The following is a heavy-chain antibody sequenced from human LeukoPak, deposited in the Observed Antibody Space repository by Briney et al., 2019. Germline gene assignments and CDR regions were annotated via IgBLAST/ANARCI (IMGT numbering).Heavy chain of an antibody. J-gene: IGHJ4*02. CDR1: GGSISSSSYY. D-gene: IGHD3-9*01. Sequence: SETLSLTCTVSGGSISSSSYYWGWIRQPPGKGLEWIGSIYYSGSTYYNPSLKSRVTISVDTSKNQFSLKLSSVTAADTAVYYCASLNRLGSLYDILTGLMRETYFDYWGQGTLVTVSS. CDR2: IYYSGST. V-gene: IGHV4-39*01. CDR3: ASLNRLGSLYDILTGLMRETYFDY.